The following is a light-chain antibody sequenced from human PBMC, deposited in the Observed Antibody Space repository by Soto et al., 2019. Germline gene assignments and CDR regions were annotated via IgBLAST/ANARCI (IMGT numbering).Light chain of an antibody. V-gene: IGKV4-1*01. CDR2: WAS. J-gene: IGKJ4*01. CDR3: QQYFSTPT. CDR1: QSVLSNSNNQNY. Sequence: DIVMTQSPDSLAVSLGERATINCKSSQSVLSNSNNQNYLAWYQQKPGQPPKLLIYWASTRESGVPDRFSGSGSATDFTLTVSSLQAEDVAVYYCQQYFSTPTFGGGTKVEI.